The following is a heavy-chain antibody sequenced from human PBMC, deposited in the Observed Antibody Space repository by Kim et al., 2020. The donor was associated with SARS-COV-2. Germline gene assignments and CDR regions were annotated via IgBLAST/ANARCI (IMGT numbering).Heavy chain of an antibody. Sequence: GGSLRLSCGASGFTFIYSAMHLVRRSSWKGLEWVCRISSKVNGYATAYSASVRGRYTISRDDSRNTAYVQMTSLKTEDTAVYYCTRVPGTTLAFWDAFDIWGQGTMVAVAS. CDR3: TRVPGTTLAFWDAFDI. CDR1: GFTFIYSA. D-gene: IGHD1-1*01. V-gene: IGHV3-73*01. CDR2: ISSKVNGYAT. J-gene: IGHJ3*02.